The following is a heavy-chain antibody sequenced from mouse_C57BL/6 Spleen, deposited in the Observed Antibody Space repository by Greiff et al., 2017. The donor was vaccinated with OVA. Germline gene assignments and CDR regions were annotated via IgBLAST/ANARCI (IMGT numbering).Heavy chain of an antibody. V-gene: IGHV1-59*01. D-gene: IGHD1-1*01. CDR1: GYTFTSYW. Sequence: VQLQQPGAELVRPGTSVKLSCKASGYTFTSYWMHWVKQRPGQGLEWIGVIDPSDSYTNYNQKFKGKATLTVDPSSSTAYMQLSSLTSEDSAVYYCARSTTVVFDYWGQGTTLTVSS. CDR3: ARSTTVVFDY. CDR2: IDPSDSYT. J-gene: IGHJ2*01.